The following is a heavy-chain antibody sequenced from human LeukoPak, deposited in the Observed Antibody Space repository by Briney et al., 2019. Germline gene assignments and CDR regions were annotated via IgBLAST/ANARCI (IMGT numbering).Heavy chain of an antibody. CDR2: IYNSGST. Sequence: PSETLSLTCTVSGGSISSYYWSWIRQPPGKGLEWIGYIYNSGSTKYNPSLKSRVTISVDTSKNHFSLKLSSVTAADTAVYYYTRDLGGTMIVVVIKFDYWGQGTLVTVSS. CDR3: TRDLGGTMIVVVIKFDY. D-gene: IGHD3-22*01. V-gene: IGHV4-59*12. CDR1: GGSISSYY. J-gene: IGHJ4*02.